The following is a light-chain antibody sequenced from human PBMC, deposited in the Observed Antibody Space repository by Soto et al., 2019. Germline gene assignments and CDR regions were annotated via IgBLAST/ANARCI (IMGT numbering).Light chain of an antibody. J-gene: IGKJ5*01. CDR3: QKYSSVIT. CDR1: QGISNY. V-gene: IGKV1-27*01. CDR2: AAS. Sequence: DIQMTQSPASLSASVGDRVTITCRASQGISNYLAWYQQKPGKVPTLLIYAASTLQLGVPSRFSGSGSGTDFTLTITSLQPEDVATYYCQKYSSVITFGQGTRLEIK.